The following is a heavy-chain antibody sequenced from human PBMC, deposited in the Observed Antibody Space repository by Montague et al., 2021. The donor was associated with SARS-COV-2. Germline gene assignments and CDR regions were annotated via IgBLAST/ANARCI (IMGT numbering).Heavy chain of an antibody. V-gene: IGHV4-31*03. J-gene: IGHJ3*02. CDR2: IYYSGST. CDR3: ARAKGFLVLMVYVMGAFDI. CDR1: GGSISSGGYY. Sequence: TLSLTCTVSGGSISSGGYYWGWIRQHPGKGLEWIGYIYYSGSTYYNPSLKSRVTLSVDTSKNQFSLKLSSVTAADTAVYYCARAKGFLVLMVYVMGAFDIWAKGQWSPSLQ. D-gene: IGHD2-8*01.